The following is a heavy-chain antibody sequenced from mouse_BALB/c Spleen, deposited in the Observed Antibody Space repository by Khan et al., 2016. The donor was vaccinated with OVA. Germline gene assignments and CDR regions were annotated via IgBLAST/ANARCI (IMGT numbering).Heavy chain of an antibody. CDR3: SSHLTGSVSY. CDR2: ISSGADYT. Sequence: EVELVESGGDLVKPGGSLKLSCAASGFTFSAYSMSWVRQPPDKRLEWVATISSGADYTYYPDGVKGRFIISRDNAKNTLYLQMSSLKSEDTAMYYWSSHLTGSVSYWGQGTLVTVSA. D-gene: IGHD4-1*01. CDR1: GFTFSAYS. J-gene: IGHJ3*01. V-gene: IGHV5-6*01.